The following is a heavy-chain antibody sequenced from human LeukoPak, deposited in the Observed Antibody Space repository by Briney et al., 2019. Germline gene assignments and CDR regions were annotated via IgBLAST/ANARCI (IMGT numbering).Heavy chain of an antibody. CDR2: ISGSGGST. D-gene: IGHD6-13*01. V-gene: IGHV3-23*01. Sequence: GGSLRLSCTASGSTFSSYAMSWVRQAPGKGLEWVSAISGSGGSTYYADSVKGRFTISRDNSKNTLYLQMNSLRAEDTAVYYCANLNTAIAAAGWNSYWGQGTLVTVSS. CDR3: ANLNTAIAAAGWNSY. CDR1: GSTFSSYA. J-gene: IGHJ4*02.